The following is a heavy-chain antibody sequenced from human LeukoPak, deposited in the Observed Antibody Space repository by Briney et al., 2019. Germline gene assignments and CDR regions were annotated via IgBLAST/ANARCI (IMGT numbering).Heavy chain of an antibody. CDR2: MNPNSGNT. CDR3: ARGRRFLEWLLSYGMDV. V-gene: IGHV1-8*01. Sequence: ASVKVSCKASGYTFTSYDINWVRQATGQGLEWMGWMNPNSGNTGYAQKFQGRVTMTRNTSISTAYMELSRLRSDDTAVYYCARGRRFLEWLLSYGMDVWGQGTTVTVSS. J-gene: IGHJ6*02. D-gene: IGHD3-3*01. CDR1: GYTFTSYD.